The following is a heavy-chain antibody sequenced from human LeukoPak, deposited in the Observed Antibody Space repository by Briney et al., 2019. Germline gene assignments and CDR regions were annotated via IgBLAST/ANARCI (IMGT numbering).Heavy chain of an antibody. CDR3: ARGANYYDSSGYMGDWFDP. V-gene: IGHV4-39*07. CDR2: IYYSGST. J-gene: IGHJ5*02. CDR1: GFTFSSYA. Sequence: GSLRLSCAASGFTFSSYAMSWIRQPPGKGLEWIGSIYYSGSTYYNPSLKSRVTISVDTSKNQFSLKLSSVTAADTAVYYCARGANYYDSSGYMGDWFDPWGQGTLVTVSS. D-gene: IGHD3-22*01.